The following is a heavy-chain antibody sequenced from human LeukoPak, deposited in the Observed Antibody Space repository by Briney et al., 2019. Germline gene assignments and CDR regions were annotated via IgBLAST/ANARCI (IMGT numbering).Heavy chain of an antibody. CDR2: IWYDGSNK. V-gene: IGHV3-33*08. J-gene: IGHJ4*02. CDR1: GFTFSSYG. D-gene: IGHD4-17*01. Sequence: GGSLGLSCAASGFTFSSYGMHWVRQAPGKGLEWVAVIWYDGSNKYYADSVKGRFTISSDNSKNTLFLQMNSLRAEDTAVYYCARDPDDYGDYSYFDYWGQGTLVTVSS. CDR3: ARDPDDYGDYSYFDY.